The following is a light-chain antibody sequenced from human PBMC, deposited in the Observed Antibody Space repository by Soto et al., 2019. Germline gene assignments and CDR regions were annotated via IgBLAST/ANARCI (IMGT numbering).Light chain of an antibody. CDR1: ESVSSTY. V-gene: IGKV3-20*01. J-gene: IGKJ4*01. CDR2: GAS. Sequence: EIVLTQSPGTLSLSPGDRATLSCRASESVSSTYLAWYQQKPGQAPRLLIYGASSRASGIPDRFSGSGSGTDFTLTISRLEPEDFAVYYCQQYGSSPPDTFGGGTKVDTK. CDR3: QQYGSSPPDT.